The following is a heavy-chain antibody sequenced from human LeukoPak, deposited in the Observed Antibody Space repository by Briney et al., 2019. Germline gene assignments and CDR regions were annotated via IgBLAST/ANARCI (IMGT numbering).Heavy chain of an antibody. Sequence: GGPLRLSCAASGLLYSNYWMHWVPPAPGKGLGWVSGINTDGRTAVYADSVKGRFTISRDNVKNTLYLQTNSPRIEGTAVYYCVVDFQYNNPWGQGTLVTVSS. CDR2: INTDGRTA. CDR1: GLLYSNYW. D-gene: IGHD1-1*01. CDR3: VVDFQYNNP. V-gene: IGHV3-74*01. J-gene: IGHJ5*02.